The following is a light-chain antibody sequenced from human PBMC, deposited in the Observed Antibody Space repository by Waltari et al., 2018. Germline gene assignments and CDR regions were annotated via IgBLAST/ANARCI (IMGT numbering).Light chain of an antibody. CDR1: SSDVGNYNL. Sequence: QSALTQPASVSGSPGQSITISCTGTSSDVGNYNLVSWYQQGPGKAPKVRIYDDNRRPSGVSDRFSGSKSGNTASLTISGVQAEDEGDYYCCSYAGSYTWVFGGGTKLTVL. V-gene: IGLV2-23*01. J-gene: IGLJ3*02. CDR2: DDN. CDR3: CSYAGSYTWV.